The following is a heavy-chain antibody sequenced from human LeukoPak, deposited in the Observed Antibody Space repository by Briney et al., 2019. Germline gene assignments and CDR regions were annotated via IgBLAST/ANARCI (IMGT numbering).Heavy chain of an antibody. Sequence: SETLSLTYTVSGGSISIGHYYWGWIRQSPGTGLEWLGSIHYRGSTSYNPSLKSRVTISVDTSKNQFSLEVTSATAADTAVYFCTRAPTEMATTFDSWGQGTLVTVSS. V-gene: IGHV4-39*07. CDR3: TRAPTEMATTFDS. CDR1: GGSISIGHYY. J-gene: IGHJ4*02. D-gene: IGHD5-24*01. CDR2: IHYRGST.